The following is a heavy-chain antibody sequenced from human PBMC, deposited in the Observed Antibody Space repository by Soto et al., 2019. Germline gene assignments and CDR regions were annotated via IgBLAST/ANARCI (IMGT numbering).Heavy chain of an antibody. CDR3: ARDYSSGWYVFDY. CDR1: GGTFSSYT. CDR2: IIPILGIA. V-gene: IGHV1-69*08. J-gene: IGHJ4*02. Sequence: QVQLVQSGAEVKKPGSSVKVSCKASGGTFSSYTISWVRQAPGQGLEWMGRIIPILGIANYAQKFQGRVTITADQSTSTAYMELSSLRSEDTAVYYCARDYSSGWYVFDYWGQGTLVTVSS. D-gene: IGHD6-19*01.